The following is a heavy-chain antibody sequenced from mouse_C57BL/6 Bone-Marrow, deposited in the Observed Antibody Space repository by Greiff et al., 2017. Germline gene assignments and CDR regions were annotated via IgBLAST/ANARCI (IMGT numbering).Heavy chain of an antibody. D-gene: IGHD2-10*01. V-gene: IGHV5-4*03. CDR2: ISDGGSYT. J-gene: IGHJ2*01. CDR3: ARPLLGYFDY. CDR1: GFTFSSYA. Sequence: DVKLVESGGGLVKPGGSLKLSCAASGFTFSSYAMSWVRQTPEKRLVWVATISDGGSYTYYPDNVKGRFTISRDNAKNNLYLQMSHLTSEDTSMYYCARPLLGYFDYWGQGTTLTVSS.